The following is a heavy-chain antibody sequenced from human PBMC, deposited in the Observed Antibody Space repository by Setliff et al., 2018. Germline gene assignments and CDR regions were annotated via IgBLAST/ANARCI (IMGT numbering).Heavy chain of an antibody. CDR2: INPNSGGT. CDR3: ARGSRGFDY. V-gene: IGHV1-2*02. J-gene: IGHJ4*02. CDR1: GYTFTGYY. Sequence: ASVKVSCKASGYTFTGYYFHWVRQAPGQGLEWMGWINPNSGGTHCAQKFQGRVTMTRDTSISTVYMELSRLRSDDTAVYFCARGSRGFDYWGQGALVTVSS.